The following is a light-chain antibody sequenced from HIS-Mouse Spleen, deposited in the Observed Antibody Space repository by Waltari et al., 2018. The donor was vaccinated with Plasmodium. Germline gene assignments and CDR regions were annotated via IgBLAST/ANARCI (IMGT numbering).Light chain of an antibody. J-gene: IGKJ4*02. CDR1: QGISNY. Sequence: DLRMTPSPPSLSAPVGDRVPIPRRARQGISNYLAWFQQKQGKAPKSLIYAASSLQSGVPSKFSGSESETDFTLTISSLQPEDFATYCCEQYNSDPGTFSGGTKVEIK. CDR2: AAS. V-gene: IGKV1-16*02. CDR3: EQYNSDPGT.